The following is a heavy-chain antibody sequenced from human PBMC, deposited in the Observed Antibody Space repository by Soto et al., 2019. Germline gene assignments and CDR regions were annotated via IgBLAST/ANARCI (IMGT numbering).Heavy chain of an antibody. Sequence: HGESLKISCKGSGYRFTSYWIAWVRQMPGKGLEWMGIIYPGDSDARYSPSFQGQVTISVDKSISTAYLQWSSLKASDTAIYYCARQLGHDYINNWFDPWGQGTLVTV. CDR2: IYPGDSDA. J-gene: IGHJ5*02. CDR1: GYRFTSYW. D-gene: IGHD4-4*01. V-gene: IGHV5-51*01. CDR3: ARQLGHDYINNWFDP.